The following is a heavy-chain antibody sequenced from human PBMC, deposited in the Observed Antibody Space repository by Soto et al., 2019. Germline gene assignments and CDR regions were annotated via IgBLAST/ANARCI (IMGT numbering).Heavy chain of an antibody. CDR3: AAIQGYCSSTSCYPLDDY. D-gene: IGHD2-2*01. V-gene: IGHV1-58*02. CDR1: GFTFTSSA. Sequence: ASVKVSCKASGFTFTSSAMQWVRQARGQRLEWIGWIVVGSGNTNYAQKFQERVTITRDMSTSTAYMEPSSLRSEDTAVYYCAAIQGYCSSTSCYPLDDYWGQGTLVTVSS. CDR2: IVVGSGNT. J-gene: IGHJ4*02.